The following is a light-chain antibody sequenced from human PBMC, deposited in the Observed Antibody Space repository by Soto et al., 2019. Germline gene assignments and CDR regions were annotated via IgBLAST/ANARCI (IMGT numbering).Light chain of an antibody. CDR2: KTS. CDR3: QQYYTMYT. CDR1: QRIDNW. V-gene: IGKV1-5*03. J-gene: IGKJ2*01. Sequence: DIQMTQSPSTLSAAVGDPVTITCRASQRIDNWLSWYQEKPGKAPKLLIYKTSTLASGVPSRFSGSASGTEFTRSISSLQADDFATYYCQQYYTMYTFGRGTRLEI.